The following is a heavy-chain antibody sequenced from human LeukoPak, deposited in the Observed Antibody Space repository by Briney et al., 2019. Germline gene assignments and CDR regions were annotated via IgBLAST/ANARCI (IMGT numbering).Heavy chain of an antibody. J-gene: IGHJ4*02. Sequence: GGSLRLSCAASGFTFSSYSMNWVRQAPGKGLEWVSSISSTNKYIYYADSVKGRFTISRDNTKNSLYLQMNSLRAEDTAVYYCSRDPTYYLRYGYFDYWGQGALVTVSS. CDR3: SRDPTYYLRYGYFDY. D-gene: IGHD1-26*01. CDR2: ISSTNKYI. CDR1: GFTFSSYS. V-gene: IGHV3-21*01.